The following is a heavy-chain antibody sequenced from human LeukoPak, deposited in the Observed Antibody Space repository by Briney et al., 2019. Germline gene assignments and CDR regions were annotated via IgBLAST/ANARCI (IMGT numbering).Heavy chain of an antibody. Sequence: GESLKISCKGSGYTFTSNWIGWVRQMPGKSLEWMGIIYPGDSETRYSPSFKAQVTISAAKSISTAYLQWSSLKASDTAMYCCARPGGLDHYFDYWGQGTLVTVSS. CDR3: ARPGGLDHYFDY. J-gene: IGHJ4*02. CDR2: IYPGDSET. CDR1: GYTFTSNW. D-gene: IGHD3-16*01. V-gene: IGHV5-51*01.